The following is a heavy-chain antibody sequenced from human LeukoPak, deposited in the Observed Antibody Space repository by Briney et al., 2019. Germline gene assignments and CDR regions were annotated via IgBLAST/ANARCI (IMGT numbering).Heavy chain of an antibody. CDR1: GGSISSSSYY. CDR3: ARRFLEWSPDDY. V-gene: IGHV4-39*01. J-gene: IGHJ4*02. D-gene: IGHD3-3*01. Sequence: SETLSLTCTVSGGSISSSSYYWGWIRQPPGKGLEWIGSIYYSGSTYYNPSLKSRVTISVDTSKNQFSLKLSSVTAADTAVYHCARRFLEWSPDDYWGQGTLVTVPS. CDR2: IYYSGST.